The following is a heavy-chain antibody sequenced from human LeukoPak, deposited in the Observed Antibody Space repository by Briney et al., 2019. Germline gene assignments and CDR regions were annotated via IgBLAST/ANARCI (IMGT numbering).Heavy chain of an antibody. V-gene: IGHV4-34*01. CDR3: ARGRSRSGYYDY. D-gene: IGHD3-22*01. J-gene: IGHJ4*02. CDR2: INHSGST. CDR1: GGSFSGYY. Sequence: PSETLPLTCAVYGGSFSGYYWSWIRQPPGKGLEWIGEINHSGSTNYNPSLKSRVTISVDTSKNQFSLKLSSVTAADTAVYYCARGRSRSGYYDYWGQGTLVTVSS.